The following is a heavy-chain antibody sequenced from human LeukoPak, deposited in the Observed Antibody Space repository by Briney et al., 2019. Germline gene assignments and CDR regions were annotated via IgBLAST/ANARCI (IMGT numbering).Heavy chain of an antibody. CDR2: IIPIFGTA. V-gene: IGHV1-69*05. CDR3: ARHYPMGEYYFDY. CDR1: GGTFSSYA. Sequence: SVKLSCKASGGTFSSYAISWVRQAPGQGLEWMGGIIPIFGTANYAQKFQGRVTITTDESTSTAYMELSSLRSEDTAVYYCARHYPMGEYYFDYWGQGTLVTVSS. D-gene: IGHD1-26*01. J-gene: IGHJ4*02.